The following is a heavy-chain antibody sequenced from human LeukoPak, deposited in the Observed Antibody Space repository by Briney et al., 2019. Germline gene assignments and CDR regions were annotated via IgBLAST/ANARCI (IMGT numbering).Heavy chain of an antibody. CDR2: IWYDGSNK. CDR3: ARAVDAAMGFVDY. D-gene: IGHD5-18*01. J-gene: IGHJ4*02. V-gene: IGHV3-33*01. CDR1: GFTFSSYG. Sequence: PGRSLRLSCAASGFTFSSYGTHWVRQAPGKGLEWVAVIWYDGSNKYYADSVKGRFTISRDNSKNTLYLQMNSLRAEDTAVYYCARAVDAAMGFVDYWGQGTLVTVSS.